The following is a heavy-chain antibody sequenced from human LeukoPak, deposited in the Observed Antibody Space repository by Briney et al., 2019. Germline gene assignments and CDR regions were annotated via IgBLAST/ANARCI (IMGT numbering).Heavy chain of an antibody. D-gene: IGHD1-26*01. J-gene: IGHJ6*03. Sequence: PGGSLRLSCAASGFTFSNYAMTWVRQAPGKGLEWVSIINGAGGATYYADSVKGRFTISRDNAKNSLYLQMNSLRAEDTALYYCARVISWELLWVDSPYYYMDVWGKGTTVTVSS. V-gene: IGHV3-23*01. CDR1: GFTFSNYA. CDR2: INGAGGAT. CDR3: ARVISWELLWVDSPYYYMDV.